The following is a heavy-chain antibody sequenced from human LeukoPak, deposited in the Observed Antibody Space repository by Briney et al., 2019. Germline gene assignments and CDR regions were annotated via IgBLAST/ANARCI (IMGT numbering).Heavy chain of an antibody. J-gene: IGHJ4*02. V-gene: IGHV5-51*01. CDR1: GCSFTSYW. CDR3: ARILGYCSSTSCYRSGYFDY. Sequence: GESLQISSQGAGCSFTSYWIGWVRPMPGKGLEWMGIIYPGDSDTRYSPSFQGQATISADKSISTAYLQWSSLKASDTAMYYCARILGYCSSTSCYRSGYFDYWGQGTLVTVSS. CDR2: IYPGDSDT. D-gene: IGHD2-2*02.